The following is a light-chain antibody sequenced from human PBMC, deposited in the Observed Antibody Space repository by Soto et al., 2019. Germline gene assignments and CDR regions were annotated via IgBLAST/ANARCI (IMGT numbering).Light chain of an antibody. CDR2: AAS. Sequence: ASVGDRVPIPCRASQSISNYLHWYQQKPGKAPNLLIYAASSLESGVPSRFSGSGSGTEFTLTISSLQPDDFATYYCQQYNSYWTFGQGTKVDI. CDR3: QQYNSYWT. CDR1: QSISNY. V-gene: IGKV1-5*01. J-gene: IGKJ1*01.